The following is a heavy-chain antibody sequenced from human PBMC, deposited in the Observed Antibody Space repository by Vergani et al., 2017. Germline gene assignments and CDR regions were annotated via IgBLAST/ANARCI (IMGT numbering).Heavy chain of an antibody. CDR1: GYSISSGYY. CDR2: IYHSGST. J-gene: IGHJ3*02. CDR3: ARELDAFDI. Sequence: QVQLQESDPGLVKPSETLSLTCTVSGYSISSGYYWGWIRQPPGKGLEWIGSIYHSGSTYYNPSLKSRVTISVDTSKNQFSLKLSSVTAADTAVYYCARELDAFDIWGQGTMVTVSS. V-gene: IGHV4-38-2*02.